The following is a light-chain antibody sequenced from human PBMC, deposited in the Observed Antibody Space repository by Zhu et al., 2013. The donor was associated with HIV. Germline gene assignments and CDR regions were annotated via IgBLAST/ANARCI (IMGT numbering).Light chain of an antibody. Sequence: DIQMTQSPSSLSASVGDRVTITCRASQNISSYLNWYQHKPGKAPKLLIYAASSLQSGVPSRFSGSGSGTDFTLTISSLQREDFASYYCQQSYSTPYTFGQGTKLEIK. V-gene: IGKV1-39*01. CDR3: QQSYSTPYT. CDR1: QNISSY. J-gene: IGKJ2*01. CDR2: AAS.